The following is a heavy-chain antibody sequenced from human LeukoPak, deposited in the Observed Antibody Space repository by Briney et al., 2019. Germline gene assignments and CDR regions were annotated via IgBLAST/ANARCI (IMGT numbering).Heavy chain of an antibody. J-gene: IGHJ5*02. Sequence: SETLSLTCAVSGGSISSNNWWSWVRQPPGKGLEWIGEIYHTGNTNYNPSLGSRVTMSVDTSKNQFSLKLNSVTATDTAVYYCARRISGDYGNWLDPWGQGTPVTVSS. D-gene: IGHD4-17*01. CDR2: IYHTGNT. CDR3: ARRISGDYGNWLDP. CDR1: GGSISSNNW. V-gene: IGHV4-4*02.